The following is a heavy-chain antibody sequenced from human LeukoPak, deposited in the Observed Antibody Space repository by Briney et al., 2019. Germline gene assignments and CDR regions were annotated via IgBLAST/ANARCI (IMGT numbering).Heavy chain of an antibody. V-gene: IGHV4-39*01. CDR2: IYYSGST. D-gene: IGHD3-10*01. Sequence: SETLSLTCIVSGGSISSSSYYWGWIRQPPGKGLEWIGSIYYSGSTYYNPSLKSRVTISVDTSKNQFSLELSSVTAADTAVYYCARGYYYGSGSPDYWGQGTLVTVSS. CDR1: GGSISSSSYY. CDR3: ARGYYYGSGSPDY. J-gene: IGHJ4*02.